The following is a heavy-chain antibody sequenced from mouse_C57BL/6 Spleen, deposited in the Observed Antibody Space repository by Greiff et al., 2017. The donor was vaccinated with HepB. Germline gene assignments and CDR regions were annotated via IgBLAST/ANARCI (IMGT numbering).Heavy chain of an antibody. CDR3: ARGGGYYGNRLGYFEV. J-gene: IGHJ1*03. CDR2: INPNNGGT. V-gene: IGHV1-26*01. CDR1: GYTFTDYY. Sequence: VQLQQSGPELVKPGASVKISCKASGYTFTDYYMNWVKQSHGKSLEWIGDINPNNGGTSYNEKFKGKATLTVDKSSSTVYMELRSLTSEDSAVYYCARGGGYYGNRLGYFEVWGTGTTVTVSS. D-gene: IGHD2-1*01.